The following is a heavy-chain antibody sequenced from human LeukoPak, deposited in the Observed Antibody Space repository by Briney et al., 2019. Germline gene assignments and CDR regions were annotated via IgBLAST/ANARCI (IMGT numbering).Heavy chain of an antibody. V-gene: IGHV3-15*01. D-gene: IGHD3-10*01. CDR2: IKSKTDGGTT. J-gene: IGHJ6*02. Sequence: GGSLRLSCAASGFTFSNAWMSWVRQAPGKGLEWVGRIKSKTDGGTTDYAAPVKGRFTISRDDSKNTLYLQMNSLKTEDTAVYYCTTGVLYYYGSGSYYYGMDVWGQGTTVTVSS. CDR1: GFTFSNAW. CDR3: TTGVLYYYGSGSYYYGMDV.